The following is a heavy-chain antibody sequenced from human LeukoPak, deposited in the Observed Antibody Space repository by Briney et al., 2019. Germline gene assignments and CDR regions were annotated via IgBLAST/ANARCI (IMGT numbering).Heavy chain of an antibody. CDR2: IYYSGST. CDR1: GGSISSYY. D-gene: IGHD3-10*01. V-gene: IGHV4-59*01. Sequence: SETLSLTCTVSGGSISSYYWSWIRQPPGKGLEWIGYIYYSGSTNYNPSLKSRVTISVDTSKNQFSLKLSSLTAADTAVYYCARVGYYASGNYYNDRGAFDYWGQGTLVIVSS. J-gene: IGHJ4*02. CDR3: ARVGYYASGNYYNDRGAFDY.